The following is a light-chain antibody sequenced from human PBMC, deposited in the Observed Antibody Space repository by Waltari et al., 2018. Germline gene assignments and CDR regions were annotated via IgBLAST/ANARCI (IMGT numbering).Light chain of an antibody. CDR2: PIN. CDR3: AAWFDSLNGWV. Sequence: QSIVTQSPSVSGTPGQRVTIPCSATGSKIGGIELTWYQQPPGTAPKLLIYPINVRPSGVPDRFSGSKSGTSASLTISGLQSEDEADYYCAAWFDSLNGWVFGGGTKVTVL. V-gene: IGLV1-44*01. J-gene: IGLJ3*02. CDR1: GSKIGGIE.